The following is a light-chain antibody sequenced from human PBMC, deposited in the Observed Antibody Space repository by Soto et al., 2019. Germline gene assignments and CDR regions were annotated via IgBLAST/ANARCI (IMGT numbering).Light chain of an antibody. CDR2: AAS. CDR3: QQSYSNPRT. CDR1: QCISAY. J-gene: IGKJ1*01. Sequence: DIQMTQSPSSLSASVGDRVTITCRASQCISAYLNWYQQRPGKAPKLLIYAASRLQSGVPSRFSGSGSGTDFTLSINNLQPEDFATYYCQQSYSNPRTFGQGTKVELK. V-gene: IGKV1-39*01.